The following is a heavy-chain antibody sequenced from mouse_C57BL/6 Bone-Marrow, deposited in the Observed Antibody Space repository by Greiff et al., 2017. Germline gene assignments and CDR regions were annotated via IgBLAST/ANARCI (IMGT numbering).Heavy chain of an antibody. V-gene: IGHV14-4*01. Sequence: EVQLQQSGAELVRPGASVKLSCTASGFNINDDYIHWVKQRPEQGLEWIGWFDPEIGDTEYASKFQGKATITSDPSSNTAYLQLSSLTSEDTAVYYCSSFDGNYFDFWGQGTPLTVAS. D-gene: IGHD2-3*01. CDR1: GFNINDDY. J-gene: IGHJ2*01. CDR3: SSFDGNYFDF. CDR2: FDPEIGDT.